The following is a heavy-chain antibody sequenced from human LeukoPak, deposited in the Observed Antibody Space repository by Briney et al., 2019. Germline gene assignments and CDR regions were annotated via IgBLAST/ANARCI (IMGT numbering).Heavy chain of an antibody. V-gene: IGHV4-4*07. D-gene: IGHD4-17*01. J-gene: IGHJ4*02. CDR2: LYTSGST. CDR1: GGSISYYY. CDR3: ARGTVTTLFDY. Sequence: PSETLSLTCFVTGGSISYYYWSWIRQPAGKGLEWIGRLYTSGSTDYNPSLKSRVTMSVDTSKNQFSLKLRSVTAADTAVNYCARGTVTTLFDYWGQGTLVTVSS.